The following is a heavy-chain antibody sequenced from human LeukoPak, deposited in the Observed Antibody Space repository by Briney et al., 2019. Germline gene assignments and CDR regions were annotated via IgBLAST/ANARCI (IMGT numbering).Heavy chain of an antibody. CDR3: ASGLELDY. CDR2: IKTDGSEK. J-gene: IGHJ4*02. Sequence: PGGSLRLSCEASGFTFSSYWMSWVRQAPGKGLEWVANIKTDGSEKYYVDSVKGRFTISRDNAKNSLYLQMNSLRAEDTAVYYCASGLELDYWGQGTLVTVSS. CDR1: GFTFSSYW. V-gene: IGHV3-7*03.